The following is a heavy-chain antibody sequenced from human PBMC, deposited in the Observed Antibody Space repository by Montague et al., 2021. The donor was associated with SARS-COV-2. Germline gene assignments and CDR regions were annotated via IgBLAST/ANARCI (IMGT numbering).Heavy chain of an antibody. J-gene: IGHJ3*02. CDR1: GGSISSYY. D-gene: IGHD6-19*01. Sequence: SETLSLTCTVSGGSISSYYWSWIRQPPGKGLEWIGYIYYSGSTNYNPSLKSRVTISVDTSKDQFSLKLSSVTAADTAVYYCARGSGWMGNAFDIWGQGTMVTVS. V-gene: IGHV4-59*01. CDR3: ARGSGWMGNAFDI. CDR2: IYYSGST.